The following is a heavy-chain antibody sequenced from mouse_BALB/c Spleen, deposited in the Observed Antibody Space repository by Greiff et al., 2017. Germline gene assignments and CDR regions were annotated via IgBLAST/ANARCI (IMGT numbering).Heavy chain of an antibody. Sequence: EVQVVESGGGLVKPGGSLKLSCAASGFTFSSYTMSWVRQTPEKRLEWVATISSGGSYTYYPDSVKGRFTISRDNAKNTLYLQMSSLKSEDTAMYYCTRDRYYGSSWDYAMDHWGQGTSVTVSS. CDR3: TRDRYYGSSWDYAMDH. CDR1: GFTFSSYT. CDR2: ISSGGSYT. V-gene: IGHV5-6-4*01. J-gene: IGHJ4*01. D-gene: IGHD1-1*01.